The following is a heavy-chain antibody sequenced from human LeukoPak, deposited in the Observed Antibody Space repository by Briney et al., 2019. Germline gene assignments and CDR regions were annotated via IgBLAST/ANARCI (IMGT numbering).Heavy chain of an antibody. Sequence: GGSLRLSCAASGFTFTTYWMTWVRQAPGKGLEWVANIKQDGNDKYYMDSVKGRFTISRDNAKNSLYLQMNSLRAEDTAVYYCARVAAAVPDYWGQGTLVTVSS. CDR2: IKQDGNDK. CDR3: ARVAAAVPDY. D-gene: IGHD6-13*01. J-gene: IGHJ4*02. V-gene: IGHV3-7*04. CDR1: GFTFTTYW.